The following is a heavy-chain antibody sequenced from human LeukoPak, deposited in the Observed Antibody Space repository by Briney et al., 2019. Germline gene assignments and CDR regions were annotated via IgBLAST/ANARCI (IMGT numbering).Heavy chain of an antibody. CDR1: GGTFSSYS. CDR2: IIPIFGIA. D-gene: IGHD2-2*01. J-gene: IGHJ6*02. CDR3: ARGGSTSCPDCGDYYYGMDV. V-gene: IGHV1-69*04. Sequence: SVTVSCKGTGGTFSSYSISWVRQAPGQGLEWMGRIIPIFGIANNAQKFQGRVTIAADKSTSTAYMELSSLRSEDTAVYYCARGGSTSCPDCGDYYYGMDVWGQGTTVTVSS.